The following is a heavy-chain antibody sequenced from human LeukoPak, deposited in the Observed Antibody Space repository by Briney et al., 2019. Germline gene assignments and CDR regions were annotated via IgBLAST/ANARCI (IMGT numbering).Heavy chain of an antibody. Sequence: GGSLRLSCAASGFSVSTNYMSWVRQAPGKGLEWVSVIYRGGKTYYADSVKGRFTISRDNSKNTLYLQMNSLRVEDTAVYYCATSAITFGGVMPGWGQGTLVTVSS. V-gene: IGHV3-66*01. D-gene: IGHD3-16*01. CDR3: ATSAITFGGVMPG. J-gene: IGHJ4*02. CDR2: IYRGGKT. CDR1: GFSVSTNY.